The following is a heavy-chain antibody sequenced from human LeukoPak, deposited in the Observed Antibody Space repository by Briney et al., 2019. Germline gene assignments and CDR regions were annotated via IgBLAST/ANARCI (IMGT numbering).Heavy chain of an antibody. V-gene: IGHV1-2*02. CDR3: ARVLSD. J-gene: IGHJ4*02. CDR1: GYTLTDYY. Sequence: DSVKVSCKASGYTLTDYYLHWVRQAPGQGLEWMGWINPNSGATNYAQKFQGRVTMTRDTSINTAYVWLSRLTSDDTAIYFCARVLSDWGQGTLVTVSS. CDR2: INPNSGAT.